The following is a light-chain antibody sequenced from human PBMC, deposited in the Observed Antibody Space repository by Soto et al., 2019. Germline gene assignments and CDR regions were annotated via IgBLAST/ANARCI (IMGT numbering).Light chain of an antibody. CDR3: CSDAGDKYVV. V-gene: IGLV2-23*02. J-gene: IGLJ2*01. CDR2: EVS. Sequence: QSALTQPASVSGSPGQSITISCTGTSSDVGTYNLVSWYQQHPGKAPKFMIYEVSKRPSGVSNRFSGSKSGNTASLTISGFQAEDEANYYCCSDAGDKYVVFGGGTQLTVL. CDR1: SSDVGTYNL.